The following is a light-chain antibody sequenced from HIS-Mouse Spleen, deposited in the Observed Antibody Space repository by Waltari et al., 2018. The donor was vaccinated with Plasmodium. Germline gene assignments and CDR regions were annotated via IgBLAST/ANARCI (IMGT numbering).Light chain of an antibody. J-gene: IGKJ3*01. CDR1: QSVSSN. CDR2: GAS. V-gene: IGKV3-15*01. CDR3: QQYNNWSFT. Sequence: TQSPATLSVSPGERATLSCRASQSVSSNLAWYQQKPGHAPRLLIYGASTRATGIPARFSGSGSGTEFTLTISSLQSEDFAVYYCQQYNNWSFTFGPGTKVDIK.